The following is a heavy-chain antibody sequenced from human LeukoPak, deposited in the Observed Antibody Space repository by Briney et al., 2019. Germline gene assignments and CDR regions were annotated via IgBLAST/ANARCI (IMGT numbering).Heavy chain of an antibody. J-gene: IGHJ4*02. CDR3: AKDGDYYDSSGYLNY. CDR2: ISGSGGST. CDR1: GFTFSSYA. Sequence: PGGSLRLSCAASGFTFSSYAMSWVHQAPGKGLEWVSAISGSGGSTYYADPVKGRFTISRDNSKNTLYVQMNSLRAEDTAVYYCAKDGDYYDSSGYLNYWGQGTLVTVSS. D-gene: IGHD3-22*01. V-gene: IGHV3-23*01.